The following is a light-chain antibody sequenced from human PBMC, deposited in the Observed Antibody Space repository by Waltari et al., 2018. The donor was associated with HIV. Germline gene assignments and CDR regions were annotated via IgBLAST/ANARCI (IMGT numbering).Light chain of an antibody. J-gene: IGLJ1*01. V-gene: IGLV1-36*01. CDR1: SSNLGSNA. CDR2: YDD. Sequence: QSVLTQPPSVSEAPRQRVTISCSGSSSNLGSNAVNWYKQVPGKAPKHLIYYDDLLSSGVSDRFSGSKSGTSASLAIRGLQSEDEADYYCAAWDDSLNGYVFGSGTKVTVL. CDR3: AAWDDSLNGYV.